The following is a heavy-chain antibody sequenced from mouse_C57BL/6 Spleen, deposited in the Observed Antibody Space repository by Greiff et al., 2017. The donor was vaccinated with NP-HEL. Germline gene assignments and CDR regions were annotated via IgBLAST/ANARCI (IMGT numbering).Heavy chain of an antibody. CDR1: GYTFTSYW. CDR3: ARGSRGYFDV. CDR2: IDPSDSYT. V-gene: IGHV1-69*01. D-gene: IGHD1-1*01. J-gene: IGHJ1*03. Sequence: QVQLQQPGAELVMPGASVKLSCKASGYTFTSYWMHWVKQRPGQGLEWIGEIDPSDSYTNYNQKFKGKSTLTVDKSSSTAYMHLSSLTSEDSAVYYCARGSRGYFDVWGTGTTVTVSS.